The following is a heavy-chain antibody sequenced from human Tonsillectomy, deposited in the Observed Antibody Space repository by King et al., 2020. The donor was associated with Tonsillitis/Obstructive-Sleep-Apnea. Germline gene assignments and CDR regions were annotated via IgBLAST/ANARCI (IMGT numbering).Heavy chain of an antibody. CDR1: GFTFSSYA. D-gene: IGHD5-18*01. Sequence: VQLVESGGGVVQPGRSLRLSCAASGFTFSSYAMHWVRQAPGKGLEWVAGISYDGSNKYYADSVKGRFTISRDNSKNTLYLQMNSLRAEDTAVYYCARVTEGGYSYGHSRDLWGRGTLVTVSS. CDR2: ISYDGSNK. J-gene: IGHJ2*01. CDR3: ARVTEGGYSYGHSRDL. V-gene: IGHV3-30*04.